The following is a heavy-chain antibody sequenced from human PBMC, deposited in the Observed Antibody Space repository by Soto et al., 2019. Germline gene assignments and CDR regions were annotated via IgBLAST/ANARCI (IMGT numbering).Heavy chain of an antibody. V-gene: IGHV1-3*01. J-gene: IGHJ2*01. CDR1: GYTFTSYA. Sequence: QVQLVQSGAEVKKPGASVKVSCKASGYTFTSYAMHWVRQAPGQRLEWMGWINAGNGNTKYSQKFQGRVTITRDTSASTAYMELSSLRSEDTAVYYCARGISDYWYCDLWGRGTLVTVSS. CDR2: INAGNGNT. CDR3: ARGISDYWYCDL.